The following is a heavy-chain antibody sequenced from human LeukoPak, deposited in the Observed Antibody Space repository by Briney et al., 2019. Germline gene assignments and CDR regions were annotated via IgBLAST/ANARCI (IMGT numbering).Heavy chain of an antibody. CDR2: IYYSGST. CDR3: ARGGEGAFDI. CDR1: GGSISSYY. V-gene: IGHV4-59*01. Sequence: PSETLSLTCTVSGGSISSYYWSWLRQPPGKGLEWLGYIYYSGSTNYNPSLKSRVNISVDTSKNQFSLKLSSVTAADTAVYYCARGGEGAFDIWGQGTMVTVSS. J-gene: IGHJ3*02.